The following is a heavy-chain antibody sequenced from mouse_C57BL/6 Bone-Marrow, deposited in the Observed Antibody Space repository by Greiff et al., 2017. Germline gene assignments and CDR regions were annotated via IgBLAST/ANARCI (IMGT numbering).Heavy chain of an antibody. Sequence: EVKVEESGGGLVQPGGSMKLSCAASGFTFSDAWMDWVRQSPGKGLEWVAEIRNKANNHATYYAESVKVRFTISRDDSKSSGYLQMNSLIAEDTGIYYCTPLLLRFADWGQGTLVTVSA. CDR3: TPLLLRFAD. V-gene: IGHV6-6*01. CDR1: GFTFSDAW. CDR2: IRNKANNHAT. D-gene: IGHD1-1*01. J-gene: IGHJ3*01.